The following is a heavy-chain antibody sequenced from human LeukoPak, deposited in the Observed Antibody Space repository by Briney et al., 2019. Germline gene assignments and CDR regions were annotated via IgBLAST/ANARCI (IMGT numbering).Heavy chain of an antibody. CDR1: GGSFSGYY. Sequence: SETLSLTCAVYGGSFSGYYWSWIRQPPGKGLEWIGEINHSGSTNYNPSLKSRVTISVDTSKNQFSLKLSSVTAADTAVYYCARETSSGRYRIDYWGQGTLVTVSS. V-gene: IGHV4-34*01. D-gene: IGHD6-19*01. CDR3: ARETSSGRYRIDY. J-gene: IGHJ4*02. CDR2: INHSGST.